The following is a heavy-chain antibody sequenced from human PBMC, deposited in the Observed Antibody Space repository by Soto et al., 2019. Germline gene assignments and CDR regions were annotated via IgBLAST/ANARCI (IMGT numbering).Heavy chain of an antibody. J-gene: IGHJ4*02. CDR3: TRGGWRLRPPFFDY. Sequence: GGSLRLSCAASGFTFSDYHMNWVRQSPGRGLEWVSDISDSGTTTYYADSVRGRFTISRDNVKNSLFLHMSSLRAEDTAVYYCTRGGWRLRPPFFDYWGQGTLVTVSS. D-gene: IGHD5-12*01. CDR2: ISDSGTTT. CDR1: GFTFSDYH. V-gene: IGHV3-11*01.